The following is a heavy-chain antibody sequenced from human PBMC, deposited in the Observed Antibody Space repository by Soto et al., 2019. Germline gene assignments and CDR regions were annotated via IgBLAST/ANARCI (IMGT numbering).Heavy chain of an antibody. D-gene: IGHD3-16*01. CDR1: GYTFTSYD. J-gene: IGHJ5*02. CDR3: ARETVSWFDT. CDR2: MNPNSGNT. V-gene: IGHV1-8*01. Sequence: GASVKVTCKASGYTFTSYDINWVRQATRQRLEWMGWMNPNSGNTGYAQKFQGRVTMTRNTSISTAYMELSSLRSEDTAVYYCARETVSWFDTWGQGTLVTVSS.